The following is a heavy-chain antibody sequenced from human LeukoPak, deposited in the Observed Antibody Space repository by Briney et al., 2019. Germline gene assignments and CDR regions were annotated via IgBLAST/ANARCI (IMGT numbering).Heavy chain of an antibody. CDR2: ISSSGSTI. Sequence: GGSLRLSCAASGFTFSSYEMNWVRQAPGKGLEWVPYISSSGSTIYYADSVKGRFTISRDNAKNSLYLQMNSLRAEDTAVYYCAREGMVRGVMFDYWGQGTLVTVSS. D-gene: IGHD3-10*01. J-gene: IGHJ4*02. CDR1: GFTFSSYE. V-gene: IGHV3-48*03. CDR3: AREGMVRGVMFDY.